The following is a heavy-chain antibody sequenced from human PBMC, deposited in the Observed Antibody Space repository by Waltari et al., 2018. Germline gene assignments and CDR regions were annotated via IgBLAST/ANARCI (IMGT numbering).Heavy chain of an antibody. CDR1: GYSISSGYY. V-gene: IGHV4-38-2*01. J-gene: IGHJ4*02. Sequence: QVQLQESGPGLVKPSETLSLTCAVSGYSISSGYYWGWIRQPPGKGLEWIGSIYHSGSTYYNPSLKSRVTISVDTSKNQFSLKLSSVTAADTAVYYCARGLEPHYFDYWGQGTLVIVSS. CDR2: IYHSGST. D-gene: IGHD1-1*01. CDR3: ARGLEPHYFDY.